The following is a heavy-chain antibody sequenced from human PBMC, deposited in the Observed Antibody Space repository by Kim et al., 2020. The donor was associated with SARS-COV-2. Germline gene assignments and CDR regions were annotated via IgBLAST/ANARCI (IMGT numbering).Heavy chain of an antibody. V-gene: IGHV3-48*03. CDR2: ISSSGSTI. D-gene: IGHD2-15*01. J-gene: IGHJ4*02. CDR3: ARDRYCSGGSCFLRRALGY. CDR1: GFTFSSYE. Sequence: GGSLRLSCAASGFTFSSYEMNWVRQAPGKGLEWVSYISSSGSTIYYADSVKGRFTISRDNAKNSLYLQMNSLRAEDTAVYYCARDRYCSGGSCFLRRALGYWGQGTLVTVSS.